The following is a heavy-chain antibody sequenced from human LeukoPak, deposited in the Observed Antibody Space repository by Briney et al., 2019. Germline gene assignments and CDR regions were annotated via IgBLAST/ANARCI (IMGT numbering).Heavy chain of an antibody. CDR1: GGTFSSYA. J-gene: IGHJ4*02. V-gene: IGHV1-69*13. D-gene: IGHD3-22*01. Sequence: VASVKVSCKASGGTFSSYAISWVRQAPGQGLEWMGGIIPIFGTANYAQKFQGRVTITADESTSTAYMELSSLRSEDTAVYYCARDYYDGSGYFYGYWGQGTLVTVSS. CDR2: IIPIFGTA. CDR3: ARDYYDGSGYFYGY.